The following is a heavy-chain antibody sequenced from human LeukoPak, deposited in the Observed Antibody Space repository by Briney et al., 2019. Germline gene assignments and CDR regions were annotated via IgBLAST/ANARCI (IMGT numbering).Heavy chain of an antibody. Sequence: PGGSLRLSCAASGFTFSSYSMNWVRQAPGKGLEWVSYISSSSSTIYYADSVKGRFTISRDNAKNSLYLQMNSLRAEDMALYYCVKENGYYDSSGYYYGYFQHWGQGTLVTVSS. V-gene: IGHV3-48*04. J-gene: IGHJ1*01. CDR1: GFTFSSYS. CDR2: ISSSSSTI. D-gene: IGHD3-22*01. CDR3: VKENGYYDSSGYYYGYFQH.